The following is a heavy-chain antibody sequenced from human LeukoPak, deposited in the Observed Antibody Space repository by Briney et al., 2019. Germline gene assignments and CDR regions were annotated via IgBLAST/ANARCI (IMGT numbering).Heavy chain of an antibody. CDR3: ARDAGYGGTSDYYYMDV. J-gene: IGHJ6*03. Sequence: GGSLRLSCGVSGFTFSSYTMNWVRQAPGKGLEWVSYITSGSGTIYYADSVKGRFTISRDNAKQSLYLQMNSLRAEDTAVYYCARDAGYGGTSDYYYMDVWGKGTTVTVSS. V-gene: IGHV3-48*01. CDR2: ITSGSGTI. CDR1: GFTFSSYT. D-gene: IGHD4-23*01.